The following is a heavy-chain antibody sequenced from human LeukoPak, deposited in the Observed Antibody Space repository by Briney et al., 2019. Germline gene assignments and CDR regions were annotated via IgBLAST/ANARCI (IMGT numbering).Heavy chain of an antibody. V-gene: IGHV4-39*01. Sequence: SETLSLTCTVSGGSIRSRNYYWDWIRQPPGKGLEWLGNFYDSGSTYYNPPLKSRVTISGDTSKNQFSLKLTSVTAANTAVYYCARHTRPGCSGYENAFDIWGQGTMVTVSS. D-gene: IGHD5-12*01. J-gene: IGHJ3*02. CDR1: GGSIRSRNYY. CDR3: ARHTRPGCSGYENAFDI. CDR2: FYDSGST.